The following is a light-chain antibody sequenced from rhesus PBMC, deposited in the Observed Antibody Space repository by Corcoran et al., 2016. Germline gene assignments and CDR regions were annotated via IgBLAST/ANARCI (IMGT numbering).Light chain of an antibody. J-gene: IGLJ1*01. V-gene: IGLV2S4*01. CDR1: SDDIGGYNR. CDR3: CAYEGTDTFI. Sequence: QAAPTQSPSVSGSPGQSVTISCTGTSDDIGGYNRVSWYQQHPGKAPKLMMYKVNERPLDVSDRFSGSKSGNTASLTISGLQPDDEADYYCCAYEGTDTFIFGTGTRLTVL. CDR2: KVN.